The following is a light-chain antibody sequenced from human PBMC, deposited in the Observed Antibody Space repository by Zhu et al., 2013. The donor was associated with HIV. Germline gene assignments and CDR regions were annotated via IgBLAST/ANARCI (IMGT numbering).Light chain of an antibody. CDR3: QQSYSTPLT. CDR2: GAS. CDR1: QSVSSSY. V-gene: IGKV3-20*01. J-gene: IGKJ4*01. Sequence: EIVLTQSPGTLSLSPGERATLSCTASQSVSSSYLTWYQQRPGQAPRLLLYGASNRATGIPEKFSGSGSGTDFTLTISSLQPEDFATYYCQQSYSTPLTFGGGAKVEIK.